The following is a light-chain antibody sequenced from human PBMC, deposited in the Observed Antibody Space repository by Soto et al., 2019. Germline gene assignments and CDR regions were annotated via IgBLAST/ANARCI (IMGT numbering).Light chain of an antibody. V-gene: IGLV2-14*01. Sequence: QSALAQPASVSGSPGQSITTSCTGTSSDGGGYDYVSWYQLHPGKAPKLMVFEVSNRPSGVSYRFSGSKSGNTASLTISGLQAEDEADYFCSSYSISTADLFGTGTKVTVL. J-gene: IGLJ1*01. CDR2: EVS. CDR1: SSDGGGYDY. CDR3: SSYSISTADL.